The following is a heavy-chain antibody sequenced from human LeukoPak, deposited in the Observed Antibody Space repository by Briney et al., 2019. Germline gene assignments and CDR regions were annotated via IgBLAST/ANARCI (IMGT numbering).Heavy chain of an antibody. D-gene: IGHD1-1*01. CDR3: ASSPTEYTFDI. CDR2: IYYSGST. Sequence: SETLSLTCTVSGGSISSGGYYWSWIRQHPGKGLEWIGYIYYSGSTYYNPSLKSRVTISVDTSKNQFSLKLSSVTAADTVVYYCASSPTEYTFDIWGQETMVTVSS. J-gene: IGHJ3*02. CDR1: GGSISSGGYY. V-gene: IGHV4-31*03.